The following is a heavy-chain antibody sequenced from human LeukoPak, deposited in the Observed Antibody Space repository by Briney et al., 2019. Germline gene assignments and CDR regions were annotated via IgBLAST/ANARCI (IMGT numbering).Heavy chain of an antibody. J-gene: IGHJ6*02. D-gene: IGHD3-10*01. CDR3: ARSGSGSGSYYNSAYYYYGMDV. Sequence: SETLSLTCAVYGGSFSGYYWSWIRQPPGRGLEWIGYMYYSGSTNYNPSLKSRVTISVDMSQNQFSLKLSSVTAADTAVYYCARSGSGSGSYYNSAYYYYGMDVWGQGTTVTVSS. CDR2: MYYSGST. CDR1: GGSFSGYY. V-gene: IGHV4-34*11.